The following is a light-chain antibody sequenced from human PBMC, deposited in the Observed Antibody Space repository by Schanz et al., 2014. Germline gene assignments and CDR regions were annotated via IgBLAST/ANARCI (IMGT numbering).Light chain of an antibody. CDR3: QQYGSSPLT. CDR2: GAS. Sequence: EIVLTQSPGTLSLSPGERATLSCRASQSVHINYLAWYQQKPGQAPRLLIYGASNRATDIPDRFSGGGSRTDFTLTISRLEPEHFAVYYCQQYGSSPLTFGGGTKVEIK. J-gene: IGKJ4*01. V-gene: IGKV3-20*01. CDR1: QSVHINY.